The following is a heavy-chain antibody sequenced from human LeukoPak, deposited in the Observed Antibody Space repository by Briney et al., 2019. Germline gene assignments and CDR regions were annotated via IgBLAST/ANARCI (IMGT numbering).Heavy chain of an antibody. D-gene: IGHD3-22*01. CDR2: IYYSGST. J-gene: IGHJ5*02. V-gene: IGHV4-31*03. Sequence: SETLSLTCTVSGGSISSGGYYWSWIRQHPGKGLEWIGYIYYSGSTYYNPTLKSRVTISVDTSKNQFSLKLSSVTAADTAVYYCARDTTGAYYYDSRGYSRTWFDPWSQGTLVTVSS. CDR1: GGSISSGGYY. CDR3: ARDTTGAYYYDSRGYSRTWFDP.